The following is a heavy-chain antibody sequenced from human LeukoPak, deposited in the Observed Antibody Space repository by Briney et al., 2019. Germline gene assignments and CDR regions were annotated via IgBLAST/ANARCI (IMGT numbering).Heavy chain of an antibody. J-gene: IGHJ3*01. V-gene: IGHV1-2*06. CDR3: ATFTAPRNAFDL. CDR2: IDPNSDDT. CDR1: GFTFTGYY. D-gene: IGHD3-16*01. Sequence: ASVKVSCKASGFTFTGYYVHWVRQAPGQGLQWMGRIDPNSDDTKYTQKFQGRVSMTRDTSISTAYMELSRLTSDDTAVYYCATFTAPRNAFDLWGQGTMVTVSS.